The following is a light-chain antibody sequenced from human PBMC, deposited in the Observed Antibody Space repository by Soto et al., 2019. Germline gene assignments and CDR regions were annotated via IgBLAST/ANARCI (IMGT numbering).Light chain of an antibody. CDR1: SSDVGSDNL. V-gene: IGLV2-23*02. CDR2: EVS. J-gene: IGLJ2*01. Sequence: QSALTQPPSVSGSPGQSITISCAGTSSDVGSDNLVSWYQQHPGKAPKLMIYEVSKRPSGVSNRFSGSKSGNTASLTISGLQAEDEADYYCCSYADSSSPVVFGGGTKLTVL. CDR3: CSYADSSSPVV.